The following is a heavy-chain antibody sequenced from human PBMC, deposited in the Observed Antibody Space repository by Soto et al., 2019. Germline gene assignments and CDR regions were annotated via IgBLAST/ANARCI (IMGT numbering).Heavy chain of an antibody. J-gene: IGHJ3*01. CDR2: INHSGST. V-gene: IGHV4-34*01. D-gene: IGHD3-10*01. CDR3: ARQLWLGELFPDDAFDF. CDR1: GGSFSGYY. Sequence: SETLSLTCAVYGGSFSGYYWSWIRQPPGKGLEWIGEINHSGSTNYNPSLKSRVTISVDTSKNQFSLKLSSVTAADTAVYYCARQLWLGELFPDDAFDFWGLGTTVTVSS.